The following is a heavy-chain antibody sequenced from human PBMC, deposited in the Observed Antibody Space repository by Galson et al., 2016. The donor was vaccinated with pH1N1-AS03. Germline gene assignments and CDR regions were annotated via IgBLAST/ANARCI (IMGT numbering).Heavy chain of an antibody. Sequence: SVKVSCKASGYTFTNYYLHWVRQAPGQGLEWMGIVNTGGGTAYYAQKFQGRVTMTRGTSTTTVYMELSSLRSEDTAVYYCARGGGAGGHCSGGNCDHFDYWGQGTLGTVS. V-gene: IGHV1-46*03. CDR1: GYTFTNYY. CDR3: ARGGGAGGHCSGGNCDHFDY. J-gene: IGHJ4*02. D-gene: IGHD2-15*01. CDR2: VNTGGGTA.